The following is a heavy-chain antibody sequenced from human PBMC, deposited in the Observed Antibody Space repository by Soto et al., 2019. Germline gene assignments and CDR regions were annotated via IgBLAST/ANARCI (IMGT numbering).Heavy chain of an antibody. CDR1: GGTFRSSA. J-gene: IGHJ6*03. Sequence: SVQGSCQASGGTFRSSASTWVRQAPGQGLEWMGGIIPIFGTANYAQKFQGRVTITADESTSTAYMELRSLRSDDTAVYYCARFRPAAIYYYYYMDVWGKGTTVTV. CDR2: IIPIFGTA. V-gene: IGHV1-69*13. CDR3: ARFRPAAIYYYYYMDV. D-gene: IGHD2-2*01.